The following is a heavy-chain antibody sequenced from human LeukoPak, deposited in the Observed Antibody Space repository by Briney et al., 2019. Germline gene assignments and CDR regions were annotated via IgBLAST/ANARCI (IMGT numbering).Heavy chain of an antibody. D-gene: IGHD6-19*01. CDR3: AKGIAVAGIGIDY. V-gene: IGHV3-23*01. CDR2: ISGSGGST. Sequence: GGPLRLSCAASGFTFSSYAMSWVRQAPGKGLEWVSAISGSGGSTYYADSVKGRFTISRDNSKNTLYLQMNSLRAEDTAVYYCAKGIAVAGIGIDYWGQGTLVTVSS. CDR1: GFTFSSYA. J-gene: IGHJ4*02.